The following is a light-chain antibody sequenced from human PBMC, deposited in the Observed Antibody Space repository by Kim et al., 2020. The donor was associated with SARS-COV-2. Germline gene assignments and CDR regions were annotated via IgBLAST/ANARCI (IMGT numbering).Light chain of an antibody. CDR1: QGISKY. CDR2: AAS. CDR3: QQYNSYPRT. J-gene: IGKJ1*01. V-gene: IGKV1-16*02. Sequence: ASIEDRGTIPCRASQGISKYLAGFQQKPGKAPKSLIYAASSLQSGVPSKFSGSRSGTDFTLTISSLQPEDFGTYYCQQYNSYPRTFRQGTKVDIK.